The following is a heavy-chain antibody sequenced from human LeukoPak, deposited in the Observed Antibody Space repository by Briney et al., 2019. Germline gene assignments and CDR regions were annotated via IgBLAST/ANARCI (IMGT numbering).Heavy chain of an antibody. CDR2: IYYSGST. Sequence: SETLSLTCTVSGGSISSYYWSWIRQPPGKGLEWIGYIYYSGSTNYNPSLKSRVTISVDTSKNQFSLKLSSVTAADTAVYYCASRLNYSGFRWGQGTLVTVSS. CDR1: GGSISSYY. D-gene: IGHD3-10*01. J-gene: IGHJ4*02. V-gene: IGHV4-59*12. CDR3: ASRLNYSGFR.